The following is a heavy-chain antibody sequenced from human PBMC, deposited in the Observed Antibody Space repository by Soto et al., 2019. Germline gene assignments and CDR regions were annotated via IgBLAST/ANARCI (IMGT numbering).Heavy chain of an antibody. J-gene: IGHJ4*02. V-gene: IGHV5-51*01. CDR2: VYPGDSQT. CDR3: ARQKGY. CDR1: GYTFTDAW. Sequence: GESLKISCKASGYTFTDAWIGWVRQMPGKGLEWMGIVYPGDSQTRYNPSFQGQITISADKSITTAYLQWTSLKASDSAMYYCARQKGYWGQGTLVTVSS.